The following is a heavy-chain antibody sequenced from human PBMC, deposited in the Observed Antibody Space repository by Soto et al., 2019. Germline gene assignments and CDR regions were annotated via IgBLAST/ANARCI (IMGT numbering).Heavy chain of an antibody. D-gene: IGHD6-6*01. CDR2: IIPIFGTA. Sequence: SVKVSCKASGGTFSSYAISWVRQAPGQGLEWMGGIIPIFGTANSAQKFQGRVTITADESTSTAYMELSSLRSEDTAVYYCARGYSSSPRWFDPWGQGTLVTVSS. CDR1: GGTFSSYA. V-gene: IGHV1-69*13. J-gene: IGHJ5*02. CDR3: ARGYSSSPRWFDP.